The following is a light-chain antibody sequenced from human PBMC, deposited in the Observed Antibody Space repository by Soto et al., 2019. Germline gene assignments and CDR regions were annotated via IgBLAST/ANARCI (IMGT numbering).Light chain of an antibody. V-gene: IGKV1-5*01. Sequence: DIQMTQSPSTLSASVGDRVTITCRASQSISSWLAWYQQKPGKAPKLLIYDASSLESGVPSRFSGSGSGTEFTLTITSLQPDDFATYYCQQANSFPSFGQGTRLEIK. CDR1: QSISSW. CDR3: QQANSFPS. CDR2: DAS. J-gene: IGKJ5*01.